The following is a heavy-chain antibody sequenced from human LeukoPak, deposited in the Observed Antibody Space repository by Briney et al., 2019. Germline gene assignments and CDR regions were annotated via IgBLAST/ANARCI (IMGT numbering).Heavy chain of an antibody. CDR2: ISYDGSNN. V-gene: IGHV3-30*04. CDR3: ERRYIHYCDMDV. CDR1: GFTFSSYA. J-gene: IGHJ6*03. D-gene: IGHD5-18*01. Sequence: GGTLRLSCAASGFTFSSYARHWVRQAPGKGLEWVAVISYDGSNNYYPDPVKGRTTSARHNTKNTLYLEMNSLRAEDTAVYYCERRYIHYCDMDVWGKGTTVTVPS.